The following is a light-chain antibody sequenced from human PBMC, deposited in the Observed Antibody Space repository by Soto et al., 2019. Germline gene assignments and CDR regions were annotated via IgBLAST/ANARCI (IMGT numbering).Light chain of an antibody. Sequence: DIHLTQSPSSLSASVGDRVTITCRASQAITNNLAWYQQKPGNPPRLLIYEESTLHSGVPSRFSGRKVGTQFILTIDRRQHEDFETHYCQQGKSYPRTFGGGTQVDIX. CDR3: QQGKSYPRT. V-gene: IGKV1-9*01. CDR2: EES. J-gene: IGKJ4*02. CDR1: QAITNN.